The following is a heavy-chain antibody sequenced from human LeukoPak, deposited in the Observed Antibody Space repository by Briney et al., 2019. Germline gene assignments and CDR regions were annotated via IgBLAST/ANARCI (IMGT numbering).Heavy chain of an antibody. D-gene: IGHD6-19*01. V-gene: IGHV3-21*01. Sequence: GVSLRLSCAASGFTFSSYSMNWVRQAPGKGLEWVSSISSSSSYIYYADSVKGRFTISRDNAKNSLYLQMNSLRAEDTAVYYCARASGIAVAGTADYWGQGTLVTVSS. CDR1: GFTFSSYS. CDR2: ISSSSSYI. CDR3: ARASGIAVAGTADY. J-gene: IGHJ4*02.